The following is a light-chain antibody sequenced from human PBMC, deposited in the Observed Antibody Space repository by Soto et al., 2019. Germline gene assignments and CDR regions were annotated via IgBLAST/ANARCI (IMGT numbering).Light chain of an antibody. CDR2: DVS. CDR1: SSDVGGYNY. V-gene: IGLV2-14*01. J-gene: IGLJ2*01. Sequence: QSALTQPASVSGSPGQSITISCTGTSSDVGGYNYVSWYQQHPGKAPKLMIYDVSNRPSGVSNRFSGSKSGNTASLTISGLQAEDEADYNCSSYTSSSLVVFGGGTKVTVL. CDR3: SSYTSSSLVV.